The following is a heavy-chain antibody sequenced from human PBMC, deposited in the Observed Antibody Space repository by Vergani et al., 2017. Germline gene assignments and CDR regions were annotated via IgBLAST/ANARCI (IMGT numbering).Heavy chain of an antibody. V-gene: IGHV1-2*02. Sequence: QVQLVQSGAEVKKPGASVKVSCKASGYTFTGYYMHWVRQAPGQGLEWMGWINPNSGGTNYAQKFQGRVTMTRDTSISTAYMELSMLRSDDTAVYYCARDLGPAYYYDSSGYYHNAFDIWGQGTMVTVSS. CDR2: INPNSGGT. CDR3: ARDLGPAYYYDSSGYYHNAFDI. D-gene: IGHD3-22*01. CDR1: GYTFTGYY. J-gene: IGHJ3*02.